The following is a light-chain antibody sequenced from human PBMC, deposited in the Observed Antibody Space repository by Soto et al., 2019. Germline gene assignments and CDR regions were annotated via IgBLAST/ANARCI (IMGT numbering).Light chain of an antibody. V-gene: IGKV1-39*01. J-gene: IGKJ1*01. Sequence: DIQMTQSPSTLSASVGDTVTITCRASQSISRWLAWYQQKPGKAPKLLIYVASNLQSGVPSRFSGSGSGTDFTLTISSMQPEDIATYYCQESYSTSFGQGTKVDIK. CDR1: QSISRW. CDR3: QESYSTS. CDR2: VAS.